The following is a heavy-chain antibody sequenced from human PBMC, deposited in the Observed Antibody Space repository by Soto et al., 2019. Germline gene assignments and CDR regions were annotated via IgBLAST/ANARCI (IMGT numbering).Heavy chain of an antibody. V-gene: IGHV3-53*01. CDR1: PFTIGSSY. J-gene: IGHJ6*02. CDR2: IYSGGST. Sequence: GGSLRLSCAASPFTIGSSYVSWVRQAPGKGLEWVSVIYSGGSTYYADSVKGRFTISRDNSKNTLYLQMNSLRAEDTAVYYCARGRVGWGLLFYYYGMDVWGQGTTVTVSS. CDR3: ARGRVGWGLLFYYYGMDV. D-gene: IGHD1-26*01.